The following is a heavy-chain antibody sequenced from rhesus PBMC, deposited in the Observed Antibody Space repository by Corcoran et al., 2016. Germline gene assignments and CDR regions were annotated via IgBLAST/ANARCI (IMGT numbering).Heavy chain of an antibody. J-gene: IGHJ4*01. V-gene: IGHV4-143*01. D-gene: IGHD3-28*01. CDR3: ARQRDGSGYYRVDY. CDR1: GGSISDSYY. Sequence: QVHLQESGPGLVKHSETLSLPCTVPGGSISDSYYWNWIRQPPGKGLEWVGSIYGTIGITSYNTSLKSRVPISKDTSKNQFSLKLTSVTAADTAVYYCARQRDGSGYYRVDYWGQGVLVTVSS. CDR2: IYGTIGIT.